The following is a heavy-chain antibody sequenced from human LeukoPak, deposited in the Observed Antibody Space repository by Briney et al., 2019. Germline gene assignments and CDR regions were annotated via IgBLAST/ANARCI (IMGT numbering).Heavy chain of an antibody. CDR2: ITSSSSFT. D-gene: IGHD3-22*01. J-gene: IGHJ5*02. CDR3: ARSVGSYYGDL. Sequence: TGGSLRLSCAASGFTFSTYTMSWVRQAPGKGLDWVSSITSSSSFTNYADSVKGRFTISRDNAKNSLYLQMNSLRVEDTAVYYCARSVGSYYGDLWGQGTLVTVSS. CDR1: GFTFSTYT. V-gene: IGHV3-21*01.